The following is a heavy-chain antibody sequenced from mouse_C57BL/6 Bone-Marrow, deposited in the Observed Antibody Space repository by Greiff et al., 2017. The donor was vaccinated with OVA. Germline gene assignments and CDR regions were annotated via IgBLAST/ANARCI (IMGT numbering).Heavy chain of an antibody. V-gene: IGHV1-50*01. J-gene: IGHJ3*01. CDR3: ARSEFAD. CDR2: IDPSDSYT. CDR1: GYTFTSYW. Sequence: QVQLQQPGAELVKPGASVKLSCKASGYTFTSYWMQWVKQRPGQGLEWIGEIDPSDSYTNYNQKFKGKATLTVDTSSSTAYMQLSSLTSEDSAVYYCARSEFADRGEGTLGTVSA.